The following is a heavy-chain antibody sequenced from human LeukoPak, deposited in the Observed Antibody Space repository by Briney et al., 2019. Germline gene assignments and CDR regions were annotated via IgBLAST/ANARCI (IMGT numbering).Heavy chain of an antibody. V-gene: IGHV3-30*02. CDR3: ARERGDYDSSGYYDGAWFDP. Sequence: GGSLRLSCTASGFTFTNYGIHWVRQAPGKGLEWVAFIQYDGGNKYYADSVKGRFTISRDNAKNSLYLQMNSLRAEDTAVYYCARERGDYDSSGYYDGAWFDPWGQGTLVTVSS. J-gene: IGHJ5*02. D-gene: IGHD3-22*01. CDR2: IQYDGGNK. CDR1: GFTFTNYG.